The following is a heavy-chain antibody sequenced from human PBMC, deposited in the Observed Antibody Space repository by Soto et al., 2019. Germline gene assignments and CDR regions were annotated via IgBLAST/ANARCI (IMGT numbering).Heavy chain of an antibody. CDR2: IYYSGSA. Sequence: QLQLQESGPRLVKPSETLSLTCTVSSGSISSSSHNCGWIRQPPGKGLEWIGSIYYSGSAYYNPALKSRITMSVDTSKSRSSLQLSSVTAADTAVYYCARFGSDGDYPNYWGEGTLVTVSS. D-gene: IGHD4-17*01. J-gene: IGHJ4*02. V-gene: IGHV4-39*01. CDR3: ARFGSDGDYPNY. CDR1: SGSISSSSHN.